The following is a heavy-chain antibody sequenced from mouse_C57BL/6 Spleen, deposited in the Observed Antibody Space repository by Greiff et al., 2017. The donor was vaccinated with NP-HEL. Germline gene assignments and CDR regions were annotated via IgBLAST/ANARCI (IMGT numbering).Heavy chain of an antibody. CDR1: GYAFSSYW. CDR3: ARYRDYDGAMDY. CDR2: IYPGDGDT. V-gene: IGHV1-80*01. D-gene: IGHD2-4*01. Sequence: QVQLKESGAELVKPGASVKISCKASGYAFSSYWMNWVKQRPGKGLEWIGQIYPGDGDTNYNGKFKGKATLTADKSSSTAYMQLSSLTSEDSAVYFCARYRDYDGAMDYWGQGTSVTVSS. J-gene: IGHJ4*01.